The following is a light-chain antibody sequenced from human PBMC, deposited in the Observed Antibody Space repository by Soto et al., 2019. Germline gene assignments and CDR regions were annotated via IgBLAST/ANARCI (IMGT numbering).Light chain of an antibody. CDR1: SSDLDGYNY. CDR3: SSFTRSSFTHV. CDR2: DVT. J-gene: IGLJ1*01. V-gene: IGLV2-14*01. Sequence: QSVLTQPASVSGSPGQSIAISCTGTSSDLDGYNYVSWYQQHPDKAPKLIIYDVTNRPSGVSDRFSGSKSGNTASLTISGLQAEDEADYYCSSFTRSSFTHVYGSGTKVTVL.